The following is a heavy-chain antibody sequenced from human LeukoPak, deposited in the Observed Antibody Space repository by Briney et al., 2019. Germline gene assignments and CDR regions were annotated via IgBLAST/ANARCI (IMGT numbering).Heavy chain of an antibody. J-gene: IGHJ3*02. CDR2: VSSSGVYT. D-gene: IGHD3-9*01. CDR3: VRDISDAFDI. V-gene: IGHV3-11*06. CDR1: GFTFSDHY. Sequence: GGSLRLSCAASGFTFSDHYMTWIRQAPGKGLQWVSYVSSSGVYTTYADSVKGRFTISRDNAKNTLYLQMNSLRAEDTAVYYCVRDISDAFDIWGQGTMVTVSS.